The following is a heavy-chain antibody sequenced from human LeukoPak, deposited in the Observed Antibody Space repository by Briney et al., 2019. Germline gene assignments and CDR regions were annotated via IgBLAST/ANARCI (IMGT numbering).Heavy chain of an antibody. CDR3: ARLGQQWLVPYYYGMDV. CDR2: INHSGST. V-gene: IGHV4-39*07. J-gene: IGHJ6*02. CDR1: GGSISSSSYY. D-gene: IGHD6-19*01. Sequence: PSETLSLTSTVSGGSISSSSYYWSWIRQPPGKGLEWIGEINHSGSTNYNPSLKSRVTISVDTSKNQFSLKLSSVTAADTAVYYCARLGQQWLVPYYYGMDVWGQGTTVTVSS.